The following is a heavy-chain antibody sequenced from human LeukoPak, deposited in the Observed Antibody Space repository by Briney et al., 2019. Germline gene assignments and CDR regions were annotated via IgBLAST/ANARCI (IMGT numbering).Heavy chain of an antibody. J-gene: IGHJ4*02. D-gene: IGHD6-13*01. V-gene: IGHV3-20*04. Sequence: GGSLRLSCAASGFTFDDYGMSWVRQAPGKGLEWVSGINWNGGTIGYADSVKGRFTISRDNAKNTVYLQMNSLRAEDTAVYYCVPADKQWGQGTLVTVSS. CDR3: VPADKQ. CDR2: INWNGGTI. CDR1: GFTFDDYG.